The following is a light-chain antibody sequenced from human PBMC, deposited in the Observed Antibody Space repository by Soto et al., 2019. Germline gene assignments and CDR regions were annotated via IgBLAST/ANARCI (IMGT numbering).Light chain of an antibody. Sequence: ETVLTQSPGTLSLSPGERATLSCRASQTIRSNYLAWYRQPPGQAPRLLIYRTSNRATGIADRFSGSGSGTDFTLIISRLEPEDCALYYCQQYGSSPWTFGQGTKGEIK. V-gene: IGKV3-20*01. CDR1: QTIRSNY. CDR2: RTS. J-gene: IGKJ1*01. CDR3: QQYGSSPWT.